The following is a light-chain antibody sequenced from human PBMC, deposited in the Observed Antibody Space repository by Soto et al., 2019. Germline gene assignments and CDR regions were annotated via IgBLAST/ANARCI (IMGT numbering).Light chain of an antibody. J-gene: IGKJ2*01. V-gene: IGKV4-1*01. CDR2: WAS. Sequence: DIVMTQSPDSLAVSLGERATINCKSSQSVLYSSNNKNYLAWYQQKPGQPPKLLISWASIRESGVPDRFSGSGSGTDFTLAISSLQAEDVAVYYCQQYYSPPSTFGQGTKLEIK. CDR1: QSVLYSSNNKNY. CDR3: QQYYSPPST.